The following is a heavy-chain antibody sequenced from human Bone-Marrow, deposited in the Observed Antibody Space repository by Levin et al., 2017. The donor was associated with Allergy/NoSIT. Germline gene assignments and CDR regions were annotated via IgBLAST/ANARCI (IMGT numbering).Heavy chain of an antibody. CDR3: ARGPFSSDSSGYHVGWFDP. CDR1: GGSISNYY. CDR2: LSSSGRT. V-gene: IGHV4-59*01. D-gene: IGHD3-22*01. J-gene: IGHJ5*02. Sequence: SETLSLTCSVSGGSISNYYWNWFRQPPGRELEWIGYLSSSGRTNYNPSLKSRVTISIDTSKNQFSVKLSSVTAADTAVYYCARGPFSSDSSGYHVGWFDPWGQGTLVTVSS.